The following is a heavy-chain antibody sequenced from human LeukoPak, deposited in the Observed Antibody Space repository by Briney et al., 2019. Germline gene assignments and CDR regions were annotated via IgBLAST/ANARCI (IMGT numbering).Heavy chain of an antibody. V-gene: IGHV3-11*05. CDR2: ISSSSSYT. D-gene: IGHD2-21*02. CDR3: ARDAIVVVTASDYYYYGMDV. CDR1: GFTFSDYY. J-gene: IGHJ6*02. Sequence: GGSLRLSCAASGFTFSDYYMSWVRQAPGKGLEWVSYISSSSSYTNYADSVKGRFTISRDNAKNSLYLQMNSLRAEDTAVYYCARDAIVVVTASDYYYYGMDVWGQGTTVTVS.